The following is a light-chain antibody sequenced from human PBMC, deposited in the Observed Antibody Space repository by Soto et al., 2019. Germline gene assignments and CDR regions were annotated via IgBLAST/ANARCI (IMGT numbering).Light chain of an antibody. Sequence: QSALTQPASVSGSPGQSITISCTGTSSDVGGYNYVSWYQQHTGKAPKLMIFDVSNRPSGVSDRFSGSKSGNTASLTISGLQAEDEADYYCSSYTSSSPLFGGGTKLTVL. CDR1: SSDVGGYNY. CDR3: SSYTSSSPL. CDR2: DVS. J-gene: IGLJ2*01. V-gene: IGLV2-14*03.